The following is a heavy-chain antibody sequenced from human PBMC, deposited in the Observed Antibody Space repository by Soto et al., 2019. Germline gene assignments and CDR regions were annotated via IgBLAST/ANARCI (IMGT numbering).Heavy chain of an antibody. CDR2: IYYSGST. V-gene: IGHV4-31*03. D-gene: IGHD6-13*01. CDR1: GCSISSGGYY. CDR3: ARAGSSWYYYYYMDV. J-gene: IGHJ6*03. Sequence: SETLSLTCTFSGCSISSGGYYLSWIRQHPGKGLEWIGYIYYSGSTYYNPSLKSRVTISVDTSKNQFSLKLSSVTAADTAVYYCARAGSSWYYYYYMDVWGKGTTVTVSS.